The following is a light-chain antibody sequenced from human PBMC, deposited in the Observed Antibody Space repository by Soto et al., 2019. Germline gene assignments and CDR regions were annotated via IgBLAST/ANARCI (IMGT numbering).Light chain of an antibody. CDR1: QSVSSY. CDR2: DAS. V-gene: IGKV3-11*01. CDR3: QQYDSFSVT. J-gene: IGKJ1*01. Sequence: EIVLTQSPATLSLSPGERATLSCRASQSVSSYLAWYQQKPGQAPRLLIYDASNRATGIPARFSGSGSGTDFTLTISSLEPEDFAVYYCQQYDSFSVTCGQGTKVEIK.